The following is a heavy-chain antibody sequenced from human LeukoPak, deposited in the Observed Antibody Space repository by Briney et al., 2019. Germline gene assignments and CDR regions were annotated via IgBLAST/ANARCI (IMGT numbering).Heavy chain of an antibody. CDR3: TRDAGAAGY. V-gene: IGHV3-7*05. CDR2: IKKDGTEK. D-gene: IGHD6-13*01. Sequence: GGSLRLSCAASGFTFSTYWMSWVRQAPGKGLEWVANIKKDGTEKYYVDSVKGRFTISRDNAKNSLYLQMNSLRAEDTAVYYCTRDAGAAGYWGQGTLVTVSS. J-gene: IGHJ4*02. CDR1: GFTFSTYW.